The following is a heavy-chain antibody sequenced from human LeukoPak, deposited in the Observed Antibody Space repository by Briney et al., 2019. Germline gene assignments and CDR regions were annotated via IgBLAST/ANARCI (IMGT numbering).Heavy chain of an antibody. CDR3: ARTVARNGY. Sequence: GGSLRLSCAASGFTFSSYEMNWVRQAPGKGLEWVSHISSSGSTIYYTDSVKGRFTISRDNSKNSLYLQMNSLRAEDTAIYYCARTVARNGYWGQGTLVTVSS. CDR2: ISSSGSTI. D-gene: IGHD4-23*01. CDR1: GFTFSSYE. J-gene: IGHJ4*02. V-gene: IGHV3-48*03.